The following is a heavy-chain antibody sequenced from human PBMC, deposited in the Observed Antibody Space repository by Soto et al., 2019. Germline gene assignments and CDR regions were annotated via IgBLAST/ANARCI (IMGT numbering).Heavy chain of an antibody. CDR2: IIPIFGTA. J-gene: IGHJ6*02. D-gene: IGHD6-13*01. CDR3: ARVSDHSVEAADKIYYYYGMEV. CDR1: GGTFSSYA. Sequence: SVKVSCKASGGTFSSYAISWVRQAPGQGLEWMGGIIPIFGTANYAQKFQGRVTITADESTSTAYMELSSLRSEDTAVYYCARVSDHSVEAADKIYYYYGMEVWGQGTTVTVSS. V-gene: IGHV1-69*13.